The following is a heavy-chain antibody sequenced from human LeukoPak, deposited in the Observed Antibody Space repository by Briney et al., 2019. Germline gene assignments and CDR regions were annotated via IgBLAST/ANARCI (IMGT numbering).Heavy chain of an antibody. V-gene: IGHV3-23*01. CDR3: AKNPTRRNYYYGMAV. CDR1: GFTFRTYA. D-gene: IGHD3-10*01. J-gene: IGHJ6*02. CDR2: TGSNGVT. Sequence: PGGSLRLSRTGSGFTFRTYAFSWVRQAPGKGLEWVSATGSNGVTYYADSVKSRFTISRDNSKNALYLQMNGLRADDTAVYYCAKNPTRRNYYYGMAVWGQGTTVTVS.